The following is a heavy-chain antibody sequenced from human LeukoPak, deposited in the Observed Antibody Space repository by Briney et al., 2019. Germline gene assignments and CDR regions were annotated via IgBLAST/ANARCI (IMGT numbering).Heavy chain of an antibody. CDR1: GGSISVYC. V-gene: IGHV4-4*07. Sequence: SETQSLTCTVSGGSISVYCWSWVRQPAGKGLEWIGRIYTTGSTNYNPTLKSRVTISLDAPKKQFSLKLNSVTAADTAVYYCARTYCSGGDCNPPQRPDFFDLRGQGTLVTVSS. CDR2: IYTTGST. D-gene: IGHD2-15*01. J-gene: IGHJ4*02. CDR3: ARTYCSGGDCNPPQRPDFFDL.